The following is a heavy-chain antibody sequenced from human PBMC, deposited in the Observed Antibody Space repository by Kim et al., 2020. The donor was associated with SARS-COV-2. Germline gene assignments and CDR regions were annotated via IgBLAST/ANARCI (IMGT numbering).Heavy chain of an antibody. J-gene: IGHJ5*02. CDR3: ASTGIAAAGDWWLDP. D-gene: IGHD6-13*01. V-gene: IGHV5-51*01. Sequence: GESLKISCKGSGYSFTSYWIGWVRQMPGKGLEWMGIIYPGDSDTRYSPSFQGQVTISADKSISTAYLQWSSLKASDTAMYYCASTGIAAAGDWWLDPWGQGTLVTVSS. CDR2: IYPGDSDT. CDR1: GYSFTSYW.